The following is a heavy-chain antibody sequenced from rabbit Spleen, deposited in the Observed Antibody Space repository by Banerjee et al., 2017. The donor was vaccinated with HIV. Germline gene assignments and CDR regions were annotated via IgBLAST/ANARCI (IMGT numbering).Heavy chain of an antibody. V-gene: IGHV1S45*01. CDR3: ARWAAGNSGWYTFNL. J-gene: IGHJ4*01. D-gene: IGHD1-1*01. Sequence: QEQLVESGGGLVKPGASLTLTCKASGFSFSNKAVMCWVRQAPGKGLEWIACINAVTGKAVYASWAKGRFTFSKTSSTTVTLQMTSLTAADTATYFCARWAAGNSGWYTFNLWGPGTLVTVS. CDR2: INAVTGKA. CDR1: GFSFSNKAV.